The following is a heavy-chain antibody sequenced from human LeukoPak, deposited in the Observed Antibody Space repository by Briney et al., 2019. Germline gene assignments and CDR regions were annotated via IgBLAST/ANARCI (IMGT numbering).Heavy chain of an antibody. CDR3: ARRTYSSSSSIFDY. J-gene: IGHJ4*02. V-gene: IGHV1-18*01. D-gene: IGHD6-6*01. CDR1: GYTFTSYG. CDR2: ISGYNGNT. Sequence: ASVKVSCEASGYTFTSYGISWVRQAPGQGLEWMGWISGYNGNTNYARKLQGRVAMTTDTSTSTAYMELRSLRSDDTAVYYCARRTYSSSSSIFDYWGQGTLVTVSS.